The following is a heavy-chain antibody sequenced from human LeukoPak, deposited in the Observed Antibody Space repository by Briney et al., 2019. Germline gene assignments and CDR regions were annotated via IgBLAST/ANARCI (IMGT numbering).Heavy chain of an antibody. CDR3: ARGRTSFDY. Sequence: SETLSLTCTVSGGYLSSYYWSWVRQPPGKGLEWIGYMSHSGSTNYSPSLKSRVTISLDTSKNQFSLKLTSVTAADTAVYYCARGRTSFDYWGQGTLVTVSS. CDR2: MSHSGST. V-gene: IGHV4-59*01. J-gene: IGHJ4*02. D-gene: IGHD4/OR15-4a*01. CDR1: GGYLSSYY.